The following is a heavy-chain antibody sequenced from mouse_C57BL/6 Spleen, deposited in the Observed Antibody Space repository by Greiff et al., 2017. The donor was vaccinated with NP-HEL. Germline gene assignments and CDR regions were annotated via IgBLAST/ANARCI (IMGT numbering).Heavy chain of an antibody. CDR2: IDPSGSYT. D-gene: IGHD1-1*01. V-gene: IGHV1-50*01. J-gene: IGHJ3*01. Sequence: QVQLQQPGAELVKPGASVKLSCKASGYTFTSYWMQWVKQRPGQGLEWIGEIDPSGSYTNYNQKFKGKATLTVATSSSTAYMQLSSLTSKDSAVYYCAIRNYGFAYWGQGTLVTVSA. CDR3: AIRNYGFAY. CDR1: GYTFTSYW.